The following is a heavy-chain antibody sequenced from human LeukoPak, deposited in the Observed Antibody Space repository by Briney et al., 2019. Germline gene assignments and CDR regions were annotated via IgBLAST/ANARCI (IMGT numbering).Heavy chain of an antibody. D-gene: IGHD2-2*01. CDR3: ARGLGYYSSSSWYFYYYGMDV. CDR2: MNPNSGNT. J-gene: IGHJ6*02. Sequence: ASVKVSCKASGYTFTSYDINWVRQATGQGLEWMGWMNPNSGNTGYAQKFQGRVTMTRNTSISTAYMELSSLRSEDTAAYYCARGLGYYSSSSWYFYYYGMDVWGQGTTVTVSS. CDR1: GYTFTSYD. V-gene: IGHV1-8*01.